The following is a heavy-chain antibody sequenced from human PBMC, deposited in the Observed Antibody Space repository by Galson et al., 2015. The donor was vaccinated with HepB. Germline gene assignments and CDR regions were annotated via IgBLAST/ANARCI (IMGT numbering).Heavy chain of an antibody. CDR2: ISYDGSQK. J-gene: IGHJ4*02. CDR3: ARPASTYFFGSPSPSGPTPLNLDY. D-gene: IGHD3-10*01. V-gene: IGHV3-30*03. CDR1: GFTFSTYG. Sequence: SLRLSCAASGFTFSTYGMHWVRQAPGKGLEWVAVISYDGSQKYYADSVKGRFTISRDTSKNTLYLQLNSPRTDDTAVYYCARPASTYFFGSPSPSGPTPLNLDYWGQGTLVSVSS.